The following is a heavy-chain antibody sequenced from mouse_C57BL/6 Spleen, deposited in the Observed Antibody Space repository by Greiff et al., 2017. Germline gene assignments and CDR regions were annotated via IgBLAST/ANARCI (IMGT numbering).Heavy chain of an antibody. CDR2: IYPRSGNT. V-gene: IGHV1-81*01. D-gene: IGHD1-1*01. Sequence: QVQLQQSGAELARPGASVKLSCKASGYTFTSYGISWVKQRTGQGLEWIGEIYPRSGNTYYNEKFKGKATLTADKSSSTAYMALRSLTSEDSAVYVCAREGPDYYYGSSYGYWGQGTTLTVSS. J-gene: IGHJ2*01. CDR3: AREGPDYYYGSSYGY. CDR1: GYTFTSYG.